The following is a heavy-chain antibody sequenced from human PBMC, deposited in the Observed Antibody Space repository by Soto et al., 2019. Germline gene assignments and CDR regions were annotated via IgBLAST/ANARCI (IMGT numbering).Heavy chain of an antibody. D-gene: IGHD1-1*01. Sequence: QVQVVESGGGVVQPGRSLRLSCAASGFTFSIYAMHWVRQAPGKGLEWLASISHDGNNRYYAGSVRGRFTISRHNSRNTLYLQMNRLRRDDTAVYSCVLRRIATVAFDIWGQGTMVTVSS. CDR3: VLRRIATVAFDI. V-gene: IGHV3-30-3*01. J-gene: IGHJ3*02. CDR1: GFTFSIYA. CDR2: ISHDGNNR.